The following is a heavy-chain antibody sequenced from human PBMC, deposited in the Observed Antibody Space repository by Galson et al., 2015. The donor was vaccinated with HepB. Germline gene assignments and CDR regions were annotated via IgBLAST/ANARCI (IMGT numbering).Heavy chain of an antibody. Sequence: TLSLTCTVSGGSISTGSYYWGWIRQHPGKGLEWIGYIYYSGRTFYNPSLRSRVSISVDTSKNHFFLKMTSVTAADTAVYYCAREWYGRHNDAFDIWGQGTMVTVSS. CDR2: IYYSGRT. D-gene: IGHD3-10*01. CDR1: GGSISTGSYY. CDR3: AREWYGRHNDAFDI. J-gene: IGHJ3*02. V-gene: IGHV4-31*03.